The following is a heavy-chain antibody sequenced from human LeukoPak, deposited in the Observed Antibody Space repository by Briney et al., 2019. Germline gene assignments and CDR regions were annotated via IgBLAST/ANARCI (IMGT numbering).Heavy chain of an antibody. CDR3: TRHLGVGDWRHYGMDV. J-gene: IGHJ6*02. CDR1: GFTFSGSA. D-gene: IGHD2-21*01. V-gene: IGHV3-73*01. CDR2: IRSKANSYAT. Sequence: GGSLRLSCAASGFTFSGSAVHWVRQASGKGLEWVGRIRSKANSYATAYAASVKGRFTISRDDSKNTAYLQMNSLKTEDTAVYYCTRHLGVGDWRHYGMDVWGQGTTVTVSS.